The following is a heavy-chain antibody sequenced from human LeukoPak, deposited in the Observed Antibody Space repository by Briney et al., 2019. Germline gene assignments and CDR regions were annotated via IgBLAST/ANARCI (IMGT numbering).Heavy chain of an antibody. J-gene: IGHJ4*02. V-gene: IGHV4-30-4*01. Sequence: PSQTLSLTCTVSGGSISSGDYYWSWIRQPPGKGLEWIGYIYYSGSTYYNPSLKGRVTISVDTSKNQFSLKLSSVTAADTAVYYCARGRGTVVTAIRLFDYWGQGTLVTVSS. CDR3: ARGRGTVVTAIRLFDY. CDR1: GGSISSGDYY. D-gene: IGHD2-21*02. CDR2: IYYSGST.